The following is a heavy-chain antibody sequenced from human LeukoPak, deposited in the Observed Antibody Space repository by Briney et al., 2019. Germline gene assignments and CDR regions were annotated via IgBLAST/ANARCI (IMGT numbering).Heavy chain of an antibody. Sequence: GGSLRLSCAASGFTFSSYSMNWVRQAPGKGLEWVSSISSSSNYIYYADSVKGRFTISRDNAKNSLYLQMNSLRAEDTAVYYCAKNMVRGVIMSSSFDYWGQGTLVTVSS. J-gene: IGHJ4*02. CDR3: AKNMVRGVIMSSSFDY. CDR2: ISSSSNYI. V-gene: IGHV3-21*01. D-gene: IGHD3-10*01. CDR1: GFTFSSYS.